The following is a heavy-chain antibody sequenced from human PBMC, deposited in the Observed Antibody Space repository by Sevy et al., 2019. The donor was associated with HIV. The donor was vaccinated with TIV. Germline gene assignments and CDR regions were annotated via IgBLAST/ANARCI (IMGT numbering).Heavy chain of an antibody. CDR3: AREKSCGGACYYFDY. CDR1: GFTFDDYG. Sequence: GGSLRLSCAASGFTFDDYGMSWVRQVPGKGLEWVSSINWNGGSTSYTDFVKGRFTISRDNAKNSLFLQVNSLRAEDTALYYWAREKSCGGACYYFDYWGQGVLVTVSS. D-gene: IGHD2-21*02. J-gene: IGHJ4*02. V-gene: IGHV3-20*04. CDR2: INWNGGST.